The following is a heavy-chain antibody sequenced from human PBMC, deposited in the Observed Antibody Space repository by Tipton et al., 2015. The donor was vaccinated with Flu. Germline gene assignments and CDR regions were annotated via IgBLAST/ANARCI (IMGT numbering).Heavy chain of an antibody. J-gene: IGHJ6*03. CDR2: INPSGGST. CDR1: GYTFTSYY. Sequence: QSGPEVKKPGASVKVSCKASGYTFTSYYMHWVRQAPGQGLEWMGIINPSGGSTSYAQKFQGRVTMTRDTSTSTVYMELSSLRSEDTAVYYCARDREAAAGAYYYYYMDVWGKGTTVTVSS. D-gene: IGHD6-13*01. V-gene: IGHV1-46*01. CDR3: ARDREAAAGAYYYYYMDV.